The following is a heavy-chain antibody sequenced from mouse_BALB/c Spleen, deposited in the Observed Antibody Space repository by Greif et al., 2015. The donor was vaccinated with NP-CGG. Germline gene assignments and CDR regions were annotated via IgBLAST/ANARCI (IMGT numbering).Heavy chain of an antibody. CDR1: GFNIKDTY. CDR3: ARWDWDYAMDY. Sequence: VQLQQSGAELVKPGASVKLSCTASGFNIKDTYMHWVKQRPEQGLEWIGRIDPANGNTKYDPKFQGKATITADTSSNTAYLQLSSLTSEDTAVYYCARWDWDYAMDYWGQGTSVTVSS. CDR2: IDPANGNT. D-gene: IGHD4-1*01. V-gene: IGHV14-3*02. J-gene: IGHJ4*01.